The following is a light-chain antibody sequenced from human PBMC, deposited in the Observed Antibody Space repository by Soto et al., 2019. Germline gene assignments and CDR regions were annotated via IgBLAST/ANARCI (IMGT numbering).Light chain of an antibody. CDR1: SSDVGSYDL. J-gene: IGLJ3*02. CDR2: ESS. CDR3: CSYAGSSTLV. V-gene: IGLV2-23*01. Sequence: QSVLTQPASVSGSPGQSITISCTGSSSDVGSYDLVSWYQQHPGKAPKLIIYESSKRPSGVSDRFSGSKSGNTASLTISGLQAEDEADYHCCSYAGSSTLVFGGGTKLTVL.